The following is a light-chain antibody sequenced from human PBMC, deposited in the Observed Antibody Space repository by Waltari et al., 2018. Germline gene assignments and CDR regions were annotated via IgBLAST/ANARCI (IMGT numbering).Light chain of an antibody. CDR3: QHYVSLPAT. J-gene: IGKJ1*01. CDR1: QSVSRT. Sequence: EIVLTQSPGTLSLSPGERATLSCRTSQSVSRTLAWYQQKPGQAPKLLIYGASIRATGIPDRFTGSGSGTDFSLTISSLEPEDFAVYFCQHYVSLPATFGQGTKVEIQ. CDR2: GAS. V-gene: IGKV3-20*01.